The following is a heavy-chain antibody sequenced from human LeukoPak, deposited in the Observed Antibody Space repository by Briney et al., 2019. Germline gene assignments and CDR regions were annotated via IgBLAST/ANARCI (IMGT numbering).Heavy chain of an antibody. CDR3: ARDQGIDFWSGYYTDYYYGMDV. CDR2: ISYDGSNK. V-gene: IGHV3-30*04. D-gene: IGHD3-3*01. CDR1: GFTFSSYA. J-gene: IGHJ6*02. Sequence: GRSLRLSCAASGFTFSSYAMHWVRQAPGKGLEWVAVISYDGSNKYYADSVKGRFTISRDNSKNTLYLQMNSLRAEDTAVYYCARDQGIDFWSGYYTDYYYGMDVWGQGTTVTVSS.